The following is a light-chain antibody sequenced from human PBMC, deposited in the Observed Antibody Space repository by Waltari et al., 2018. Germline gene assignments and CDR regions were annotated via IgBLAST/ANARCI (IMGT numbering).Light chain of an antibody. V-gene: IGKV3-15*01. CDR3: QQYNNWPPGT. CDR2: RAS. CDR1: QSIGSS. Sequence: ETVVTQSPATLSMSPGERATLSCRTSQSIGSSLAWYQQRPGQAPRLLISRASTRATGSPDRFSGSGSETEFTLTISSLQSEDIAVYYCQQYNNWPPGTFGQGTKVEI. J-gene: IGKJ1*01.